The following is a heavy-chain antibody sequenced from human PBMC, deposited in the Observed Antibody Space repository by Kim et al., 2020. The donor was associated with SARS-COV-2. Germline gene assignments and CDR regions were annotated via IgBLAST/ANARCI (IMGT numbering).Heavy chain of an antibody. V-gene: IGHV3-64D*09. D-gene: IGHD6-13*01. CDR1: GFTFSSYA. CDR2: ISSNGGST. CDR3: VKDGLNYGIAAAGHHFDY. Sequence: GGSLRLSCSASGFTFSSYAMHWVRQAPGKGLEYVSAISSNGGSTYYADSVKGRFTISRDNSKNTLYLQMSSLRAEDTAVYYCVKDGLNYGIAAAGHHFDYWGQGTLVTVSS. J-gene: IGHJ4*02.